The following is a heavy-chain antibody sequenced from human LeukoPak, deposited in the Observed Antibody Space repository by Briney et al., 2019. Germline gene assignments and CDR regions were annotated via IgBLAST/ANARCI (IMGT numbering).Heavy chain of an antibody. CDR3: ARWGGYYDFPQYNWFDP. D-gene: IGHD3-3*01. J-gene: IGHJ5*02. Sequence: ASVKVSCKASGGTFSSYAISWVRQAPGQGLEWMGGIIPIFGTANYAQKFQGRVTITTDESTSTAYMELSGLRSEDTAVYYCARWGGYYDFPQYNWFDPWGQGTLVTVSS. CDR1: GGTFSSYA. V-gene: IGHV1-69*05. CDR2: IIPIFGTA.